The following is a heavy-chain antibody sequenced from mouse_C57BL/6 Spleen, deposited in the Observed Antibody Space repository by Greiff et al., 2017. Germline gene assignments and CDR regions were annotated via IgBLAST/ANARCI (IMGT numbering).Heavy chain of an antibody. CDR2: INPSTGGT. V-gene: IGHV1-42*01. CDR3: ARGVTGTFFDY. J-gene: IGHJ2*01. CDR1: GYSFTGYY. Sequence: EVQLQQSGPELVKPGASVKISCKASGYSFTGYYMNWVKQSPEKSLEWIGEINPSTGGTTYNQKFKAKATLTVDKSSSPAYMQRKSLTSEYSAVYCCARGVTGTFFDYWGQGTTLTVSS. D-gene: IGHD4-1*01.